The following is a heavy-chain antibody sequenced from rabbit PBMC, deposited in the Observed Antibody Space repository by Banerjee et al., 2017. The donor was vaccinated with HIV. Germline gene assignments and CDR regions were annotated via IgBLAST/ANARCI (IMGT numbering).Heavy chain of an antibody. CDR3: VREVAAKFNL. V-gene: IGHV1S7*01. D-gene: IGHD4-1*01. J-gene: IGHJ4*01. CDR1: GFTLSSYY. Sequence: QVEESAGGLVQPGGSLKLSCKASGFTLSSYYMNWVRQAPGKGLEWIGYIDPVFGITYYANWVNGRFSISSHNAQNTLFLQLNSLTAADTATYFCVREVAAKFNLWGQGTLVTVS. CDR2: IDPVFGIT.